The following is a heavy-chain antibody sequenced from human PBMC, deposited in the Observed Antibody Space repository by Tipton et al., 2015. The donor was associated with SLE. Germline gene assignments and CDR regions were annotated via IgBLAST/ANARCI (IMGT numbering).Heavy chain of an antibody. CDR2: ITNNGKH. CDR3: AMATIPGTFDI. D-gene: IGHD5-24*01. J-gene: IGHJ3*02. V-gene: IGHV4-39*02. CDR1: GGSISGTNYY. Sequence: TLSLTCSVSGGSISGTNYYWDWIRQPPGKGPELIGRITNNGKHYYIPSLQSRVTMSVDTSKNHFSLKLSSVTAADTAVYYCAMATIPGTFDIWGQGTMVTVSS.